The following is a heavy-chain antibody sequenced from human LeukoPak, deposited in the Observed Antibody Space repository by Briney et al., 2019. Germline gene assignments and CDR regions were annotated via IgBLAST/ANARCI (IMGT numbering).Heavy chain of an antibody. V-gene: IGHV4-39*01. J-gene: IGHJ4*02. D-gene: IGHD6-19*01. CDR1: GGSISSSSYY. Sequence: SETLSLTCTVSGGSISSSSYYWGWIRQPPGKGLEWIGSIYYSGSTYHNPSLKSRVTISVDTSKNQFSLKLSSVTAADTAVYYCARPGSIAVAGPFDYWGQGTLVTVSS. CDR3: ARPGSIAVAGPFDY. CDR2: IYYSGST.